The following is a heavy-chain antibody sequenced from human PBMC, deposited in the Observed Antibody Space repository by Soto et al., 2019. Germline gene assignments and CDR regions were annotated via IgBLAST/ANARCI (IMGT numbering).Heavy chain of an antibody. CDR2: IYYSGST. Sequence: QVQLQESGPGLVKPSQTLSLTCTVSGGSISSGGYYWSWIRQHPGKGLEWIGYIYYSGSTYYNPCLRGRVTIAVDTSKNQFSLKLSSVTAADTAVYYCARDLGYSGYEGLGWYFDLWGRGTLVTVSS. J-gene: IGHJ2*01. D-gene: IGHD5-12*01. CDR1: GGSISSGGYY. CDR3: ARDLGYSGYEGLGWYFDL. V-gene: IGHV4-31*03.